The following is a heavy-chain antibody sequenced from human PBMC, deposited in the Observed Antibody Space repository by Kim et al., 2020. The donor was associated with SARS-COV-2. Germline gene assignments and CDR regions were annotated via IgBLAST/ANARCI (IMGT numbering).Heavy chain of an antibody. CDR3: AREAYGSGSYYNRHDY. CDR2: IYYSGST. Sequence: SETLSLTCTVSGGSISSGGYYWSWIRQHPGKGLEWIGYIYYSGSTYYNPSLKSRVTISVDTSKNQFSLKLSSVTAADTAVYYCAREAYGSGSYYNRHDYWGQGTLVTVSS. D-gene: IGHD3-10*01. CDR1: GGSISSGGYY. J-gene: IGHJ4*02. V-gene: IGHV4-31*03.